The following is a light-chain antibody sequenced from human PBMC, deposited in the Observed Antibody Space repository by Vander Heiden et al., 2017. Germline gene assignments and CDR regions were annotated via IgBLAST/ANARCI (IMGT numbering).Light chain of an antibody. J-gene: IGLJ2*01. CDR2: SNN. V-gene: IGLV1-44*01. Sequence: QSVLTQPPSASGTPGQRVTISCSGRSSNIGSNTVNWYQQLPGTAHKLLIYSNNQRPSGVPDRFAGSKSGTSASLAISGLQSEDEADYYCAAWDDSLNGHVVFGGGTKLTVL. CDR1: SSNIGSNT. CDR3: AAWDDSLNGHVV.